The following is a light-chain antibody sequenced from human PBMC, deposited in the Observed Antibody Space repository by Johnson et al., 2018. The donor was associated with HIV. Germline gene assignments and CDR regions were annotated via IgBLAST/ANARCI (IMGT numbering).Light chain of an antibody. CDR3: GTWDSSLSADLDV. V-gene: IGLV1-51*01. CDR1: SSNIGNNY. J-gene: IGLJ1*01. CDR2: DNN. Sequence: QLVLTQPPSVSAAPGQKVTISCSGSSSNIGNNYVSWYQQLPGTAPKLLIYDNNKRPSGIPDRFSGSKYGTSATLGITGLQTGDEADYYCGTWDSSLSADLDVFGTWTKVIVL.